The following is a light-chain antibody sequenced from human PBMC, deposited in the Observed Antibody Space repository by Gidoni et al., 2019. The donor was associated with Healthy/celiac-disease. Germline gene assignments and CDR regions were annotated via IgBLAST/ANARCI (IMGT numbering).Light chain of an antibody. CDR3: QQYKSYSIT. V-gene: IGKV1-5*01. CDR2: DAS. J-gene: IGKJ5*01. CDR1: QSISSW. Sequence: DIQMTQSPSTLSASVRDRVTSTCRASQSISSWLAWYQQKPGKAPKLLIYDASSLESGVPSRFSGSGSGTEFTLTISSLQPDDFATYYCQQYKSYSITFGQGTRLEIK.